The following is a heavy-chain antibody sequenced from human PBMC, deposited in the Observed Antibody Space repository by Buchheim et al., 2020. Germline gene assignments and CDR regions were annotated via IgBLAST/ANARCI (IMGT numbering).Heavy chain of an antibody. CDR1: GFTFSSYS. CDR3: ARAASHLTIFGVVIPDY. J-gene: IGHJ4*02. D-gene: IGHD3-3*01. V-gene: IGHV3-21*01. Sequence: EVQLVESGGGLVKPGGSLRLSCAASGFTFSSYSMNWVRQAPGKGLEWVSSISSSSSYIYYADSVKGRFTIYRDNAKNSLYLQMNSLRAEDTAVYYCARAASHLTIFGVVIPDYWGQGTL. CDR2: ISSSSSYI.